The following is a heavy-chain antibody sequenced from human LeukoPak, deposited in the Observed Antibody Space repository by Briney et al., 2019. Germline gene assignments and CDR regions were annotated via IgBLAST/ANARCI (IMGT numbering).Heavy chain of an antibody. CDR3: ASYGDYGDYFDY. CDR1: GFTFSSYA. J-gene: IGHJ4*02. D-gene: IGHD4-17*01. Sequence: GGSLRLSCAASGFTFSSYAMHWVRQAPGKGLEWVAVISYDGSNKHYADSVKGRFTISRDNSKNTLYLQMNSLRAEDTAVYYCASYGDYGDYFDYWGQGTLVTVSS. CDR2: ISYDGSNK. V-gene: IGHV3-30-3*01.